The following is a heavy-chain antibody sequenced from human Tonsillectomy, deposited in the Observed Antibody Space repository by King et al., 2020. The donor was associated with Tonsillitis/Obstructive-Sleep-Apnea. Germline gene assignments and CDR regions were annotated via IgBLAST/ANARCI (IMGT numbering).Heavy chain of an antibody. J-gene: IGHJ3*01. CDR1: GFSLSTSGVG. D-gene: IGHD3-9*01. CDR3: ALLLRYIDWLIYDSFDL. V-gene: IGHV2-5*02. CDR2: IYWDDDK. Sequence: TLKESGPTLVKPTQTLTLTCTFSGFSLSTSGVGVGWIRQPPGKALEWLALIYWDDDKRYSPSLKSRLTLTKDTSKHQVVLTMTNMDPVDTVTYCCALLLRYIDWLIYDSFDLWGQGTIVTVPS.